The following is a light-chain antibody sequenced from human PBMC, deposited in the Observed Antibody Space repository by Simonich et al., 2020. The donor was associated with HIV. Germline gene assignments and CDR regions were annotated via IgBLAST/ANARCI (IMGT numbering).Light chain of an antibody. CDR1: QGISNW. CDR3: QQYNNWPPMT. J-gene: IGKJ4*01. CDR2: AAS. V-gene: IGKV1-12*01. Sequence: DIQMTQSPSSVSASVGDRVTITCRASQGISNWLAWYQQKPGKAPKLLIYAASSLQSGVPSRFSGSGSGTEFTLTISSMQSEDFAVYYCQQYNNWPPMTFGGGTKVEIK.